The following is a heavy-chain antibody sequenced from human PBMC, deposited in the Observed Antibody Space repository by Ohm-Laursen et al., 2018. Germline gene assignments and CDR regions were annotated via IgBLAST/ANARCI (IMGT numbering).Heavy chain of an antibody. CDR3: ARAWGY. Sequence: TLSLTCTVSGDSISSGGYYWTWVRPHPGKGLEWIGYIYYTGIAYYNPSLKSRVTISVDTSKNQFSLKVNSVTAADTAVYYCARAWGYWGQGTLVTVSS. V-gene: IGHV4-31*03. D-gene: IGHD7-27*01. CDR2: IYYTGIA. J-gene: IGHJ4*02. CDR1: GDSISSGGYY.